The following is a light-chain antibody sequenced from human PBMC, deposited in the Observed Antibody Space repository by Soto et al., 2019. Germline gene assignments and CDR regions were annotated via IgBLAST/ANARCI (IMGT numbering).Light chain of an antibody. J-gene: IGLJ3*02. V-gene: IGLV7-46*01. CDR1: AGPVTSGHW. Sequence: QAVVTQEPSLTVSPGGTVTLTCGSSAGPVTSGHWPFWFQQKPGQAPTTLIYDAGIRHSWTPARFSGSLLGGKAALTLSGAQPEDEAEYYCLLSYSGARVFGGGTKVTVL. CDR3: LLSYSGARV. CDR2: DAG.